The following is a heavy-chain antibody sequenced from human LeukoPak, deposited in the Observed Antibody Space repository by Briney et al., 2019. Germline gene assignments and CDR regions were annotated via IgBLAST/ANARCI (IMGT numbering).Heavy chain of an antibody. CDR3: ARPSSSGWYAPFF. V-gene: IGHV3-64*01. Sequence: GGSLRLSCAASGFTFSTYVMHWVRQAPGKGLEYVAAISSKGDYTHYANSVKGRFTISRDNSKNTLFLEMGSLRAEDMAVYYCARPSSSGWYAPFFWGQGTLVTVSS. CDR1: GFTFSTYV. CDR2: ISSKGDYT. D-gene: IGHD6-19*01. J-gene: IGHJ4*02.